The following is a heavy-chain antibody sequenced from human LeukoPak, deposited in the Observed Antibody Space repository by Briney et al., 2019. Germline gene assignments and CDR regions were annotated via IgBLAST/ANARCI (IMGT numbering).Heavy chain of an antibody. CDR2: IKQDGSKN. V-gene: IGHV3-7*01. CDR3: ARDKIVGATYFDY. CDR1: GFTFSTYW. D-gene: IGHD1-26*01. Sequence: PGGSLRLSCAASGFTFSTYWMSWVRQAPGKGLEWVANIKQDGSKNYYVESVKGRFTISRDNAKNSLYLRMNSLRVEDTAVYYCARDKIVGATYFDYWGQGTLVTVSS. J-gene: IGHJ4*02.